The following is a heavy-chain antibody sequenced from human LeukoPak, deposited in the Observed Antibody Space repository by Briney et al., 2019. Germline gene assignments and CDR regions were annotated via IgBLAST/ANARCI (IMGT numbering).Heavy chain of an antibody. CDR3: ARGGYDFWSGYPSPFDY. CDR2: INHSGST. J-gene: IGHJ4*02. Sequence: PPETLSLTCAVYGGSFSGYYWSWIRQPPGKGLEWSGEINHSGSTNYNPTLKSRVTISVATYKNQFSLKLSSVTAADTAVYYCARGGYDFWSGYPSPFDYWGQGTLVTVSS. D-gene: IGHD3-3*01. V-gene: IGHV4-34*01. CDR1: GGSFSGYY.